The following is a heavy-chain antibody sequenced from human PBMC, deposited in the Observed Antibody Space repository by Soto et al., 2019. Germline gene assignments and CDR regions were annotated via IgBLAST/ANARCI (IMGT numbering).Heavy chain of an antibody. D-gene: IGHD3-10*01. J-gene: IGHJ6*02. Sequence: QLSESGGGLRQPGGSLTLSCAASGFTLNGYAMTWVRQSPGKGLEWVASMNGAATSTSYADSVKGRFTIFRDISKNTLYLAMTTLRPEDTAVYYCARGGADHYNYGMDVWGQGTTVIVSS. CDR2: MNGAATST. V-gene: IGHV3-23*05. CDR3: ARGGADHYNYGMDV. CDR1: GFTLNGYA.